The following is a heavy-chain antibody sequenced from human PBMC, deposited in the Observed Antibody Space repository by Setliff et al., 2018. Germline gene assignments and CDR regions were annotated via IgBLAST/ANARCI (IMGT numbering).Heavy chain of an antibody. CDR1: GFSLSTSGMR. V-gene: IGHV2-70*04. Sequence: SGPTLVNPTQTLTLTCTFSGFSLSTSGMRVSWIRQPPGKALEWLARIDWDDGKFYSTSLKTRLTLSKDTSKNQVVLTMTNMDPVDTATYYCARSPSGEFDYWGQGTLVTVSS. CDR3: ARSPSGEFDY. CDR2: IDWDDGK. J-gene: IGHJ4*02. D-gene: IGHD1-26*01.